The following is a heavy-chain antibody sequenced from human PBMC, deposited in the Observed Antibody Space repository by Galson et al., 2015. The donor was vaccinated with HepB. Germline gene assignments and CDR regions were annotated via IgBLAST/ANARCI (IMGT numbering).Heavy chain of an antibody. V-gene: IGHV3-33*01. CDR1: GFTFSSYG. Sequence: SLRLSCAASGFTFSSYGMHWVRQAPGKGLEWVAVIWYDGSNKYYADSVKGRLTISRDNSKNTLYLQMNSLRAEDTAVYYCARDHSSRAFDYWGQGTLVTVSS. J-gene: IGHJ4*02. D-gene: IGHD6-19*01. CDR2: IWYDGSNK. CDR3: ARDHSSRAFDY.